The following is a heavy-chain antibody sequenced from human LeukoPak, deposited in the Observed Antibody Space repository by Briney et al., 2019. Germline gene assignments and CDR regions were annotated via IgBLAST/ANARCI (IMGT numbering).Heavy chain of an antibody. V-gene: IGHV4-59*01. CDR3: ARDRSYYYDGGSFDY. J-gene: IGHJ4*02. Sequence: SETLPLTCTVSGDSINNNFWSWIRQPPGKGLEWIGYIYYSGTTNYNPSLKSRVTMSADTSKNQFSLKLSSVTAADTAVYYCARDRSYYYDGGSFDYWGQGTLVTVSS. D-gene: IGHD3-22*01. CDR2: IYYSGTT. CDR1: GDSINNNF.